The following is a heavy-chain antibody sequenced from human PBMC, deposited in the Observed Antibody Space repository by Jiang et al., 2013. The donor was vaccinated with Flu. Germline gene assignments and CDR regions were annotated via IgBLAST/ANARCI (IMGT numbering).Heavy chain of an antibody. D-gene: IGHD5-12*01. J-gene: IGHJ4*02. CDR3: ARQWLTGYYFDY. Sequence: GLVKPSQTLSLTCTVSGGSISSGGYYWSWIRQHPGKGLEWIGYIYYSGSTYYNPSLKSRVTISVDTSKNQFSLKLSSVTAADTAVYYCARQWLTGYYFDYWGQGTLVTVSS. CDR1: GGSISSGGYY. V-gene: IGHV4-31*03. CDR2: IYYSGST.